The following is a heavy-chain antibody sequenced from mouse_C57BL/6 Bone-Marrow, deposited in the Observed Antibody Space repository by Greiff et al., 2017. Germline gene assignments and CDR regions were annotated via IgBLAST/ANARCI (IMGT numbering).Heavy chain of an antibody. CDR3: ARWDYYGSSYNY. J-gene: IGHJ2*01. CDR1: GYTFTDYY. D-gene: IGHD1-1*01. Sequence: VQLQQSGPVLVKPGASVKMSCKASGYTFTDYYMNWVKQSPGKSLEWIGVINPYNGGTSYNQKFKGKATLTVDKSSSTAYMELNSLTSEDSAVYYCARWDYYGSSYNYWGQGTTLTVSS. V-gene: IGHV1-19*01. CDR2: INPYNGGT.